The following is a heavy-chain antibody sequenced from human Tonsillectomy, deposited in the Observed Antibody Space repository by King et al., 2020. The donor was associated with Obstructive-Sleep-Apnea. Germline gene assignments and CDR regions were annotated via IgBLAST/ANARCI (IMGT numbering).Heavy chain of an antibody. Sequence: QLVQSGAEVKKPGASVKVSCKASGYTFTRYGLSWGRQAPGQGLEWMGWVIAYNGNTKYVQKLQGRVTMHTDTSTSLAYMELRTLRSDDTAVYYCARDEGYGDYGWGLDYWGQGTLVTVSS. CDR2: VIAYNGNT. CDR3: ARDEGYGDYGWGLDY. CDR1: GYTFTRYG. J-gene: IGHJ4*02. V-gene: IGHV1-18*04. D-gene: IGHD4-17*01.